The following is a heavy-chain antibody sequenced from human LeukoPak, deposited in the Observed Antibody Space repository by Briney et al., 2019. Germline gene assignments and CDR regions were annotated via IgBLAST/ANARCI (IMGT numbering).Heavy chain of an antibody. D-gene: IGHD3-3*01. CDR3: ARADYDFWSGSFDY. CDR1: GFTFSIYA. CDR2: ISSSSSYI. Sequence: PGGSLRLSCAASGFTFSIYAMSWVRQAPGKGLEWVSSISSSSSYIYYADSVKGRFTISRDNAKNSLYLQMNSLRAEDTAVYYCARADYDFWSGSFDYWGQGTLVTVSS. J-gene: IGHJ4*02. V-gene: IGHV3-21*01.